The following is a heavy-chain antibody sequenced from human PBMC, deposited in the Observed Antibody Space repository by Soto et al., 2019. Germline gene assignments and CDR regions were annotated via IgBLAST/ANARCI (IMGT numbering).Heavy chain of an antibody. V-gene: IGHV3-30-3*01. D-gene: IGHD6-13*01. CDR2: ISYDGSNK. J-gene: IGHJ6*02. CDR1: GFTFSSYA. CDR3: ARSWDIAAAGTSYYYYGMDV. Sequence: GGSLRLSCAASGFTFSSYAMHWVRQAPGKGLEWVAVISYDGSNKYYADSVKGRFTISRDNSKNTLYLQMNSLRAEDTAVYYCARSWDIAAAGTSYYYYGMDVWGQGTTVTVSS.